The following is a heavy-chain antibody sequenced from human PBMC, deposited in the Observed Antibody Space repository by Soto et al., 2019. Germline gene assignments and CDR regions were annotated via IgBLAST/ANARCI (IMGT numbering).Heavy chain of an antibody. V-gene: IGHV1-69*13. J-gene: IGHJ4*02. CDR1: GGTISSYA. D-gene: IGHD4-4*01. CDR2: IIPIFGTA. CDR3: ARAKTMTTVVFDY. Sequence: SVKVSCKASGGTISSYAISWVRLAPGQGLEWMGGIIPIFGTANYAQKFQGRVTITADESTSTAYMELSSLRSEDTAVYYCARAKTMTTVVFDYWGQGTLVTVSS.